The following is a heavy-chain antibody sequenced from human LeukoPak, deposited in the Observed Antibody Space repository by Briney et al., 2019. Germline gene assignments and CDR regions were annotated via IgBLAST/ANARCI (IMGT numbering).Heavy chain of an antibody. CDR2: IKQDGSEK. Sequence: PGGSLRLSCAASGFTFSSYWMSWVRQAPGKGLEWVANIKQDGSEKYYVDPVKGRFTISRDNAKNSLYLQMNSLRAEDTAVYYCARERPHGSGSYQLFDYWGQGTLVTVSS. J-gene: IGHJ4*02. V-gene: IGHV3-7*01. D-gene: IGHD3-10*01. CDR1: GFTFSSYW. CDR3: ARERPHGSGSYQLFDY.